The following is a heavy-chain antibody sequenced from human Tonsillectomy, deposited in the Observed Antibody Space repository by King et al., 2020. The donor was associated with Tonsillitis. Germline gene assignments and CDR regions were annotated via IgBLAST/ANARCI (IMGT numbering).Heavy chain of an antibody. CDR3: SRDWRNYYDTSGAISLPIDY. D-gene: IGHD3-22*01. Sequence: VQLVESGGGLVKPGGSLRLSCAGSKFSFSSYSMNWVRQAPGKGLEWVSSISSSSSYIYYADSVKGRFTISRDNAKNSLYLQMNCLRAEDTAVYFCSRDWRNYYDTSGAISLPIDYWGQGTLVTVSS. J-gene: IGHJ4*02. V-gene: IGHV3-21*01. CDR1: KFSFSSYS. CDR2: ISSSSSYI.